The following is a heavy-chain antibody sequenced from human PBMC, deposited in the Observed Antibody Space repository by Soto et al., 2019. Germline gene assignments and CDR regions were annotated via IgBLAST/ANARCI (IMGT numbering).Heavy chain of an antibody. J-gene: IGHJ5*01. V-gene: IGHV4-59*01. D-gene: IGHD1-26*01. CDR3: ARDLSGSSYYWFDS. Sequence: PSETLSLTCTVSGGSISSYYWNWIRQPPGKGLEWIGYICYSGYTNYNPSLKSRVTMSVDTSKNQFSLKLYSVTAADTAVYYCARDLSGSSYYWFDSWGQGTLVTVSS. CDR2: ICYSGYT. CDR1: GGSISSYY.